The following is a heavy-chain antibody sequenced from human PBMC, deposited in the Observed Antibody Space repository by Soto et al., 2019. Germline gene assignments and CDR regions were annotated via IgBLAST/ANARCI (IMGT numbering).Heavy chain of an antibody. Sequence: QVQLVQSGAEVKKPGASVKVSCKASGYTFTGYYIYWVRQAPGQGLEWMGWINPNSGGTNYAQKFQGWVTMTRDTPINTAYMELSRLKSDDTAVYYCARGTARSSSWYWANDYWGQGTLVTVSS. V-gene: IGHV1-2*04. J-gene: IGHJ4*02. CDR3: ARGTARSSSWYWANDY. CDR1: GYTFTGYY. CDR2: INPNSGGT. D-gene: IGHD6-13*01.